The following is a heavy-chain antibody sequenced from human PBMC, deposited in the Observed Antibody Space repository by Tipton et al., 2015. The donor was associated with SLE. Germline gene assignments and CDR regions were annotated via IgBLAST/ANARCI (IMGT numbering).Heavy chain of an antibody. V-gene: IGHV4-61*02. Sequence: GLVKPSQTLSLTCIVSGDSISSGSYYWSWIRQPAGKGLEWIGRIYSSGRANYNPSLRSRVTISVDTSKNPFSLMLSSVPAADTAVYYCARHVGGFWSGSSFDDWGQGTLVTVSS. J-gene: IGHJ4*02. D-gene: IGHD3-3*01. CDR2: IYSSGRA. CDR1: GDSISSGSYY. CDR3: ARHVGGFWSGSSFDD.